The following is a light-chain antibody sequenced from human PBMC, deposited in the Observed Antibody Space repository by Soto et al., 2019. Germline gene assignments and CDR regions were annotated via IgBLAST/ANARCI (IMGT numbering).Light chain of an antibody. V-gene: IGKV3-20*01. CDR3: HQSFSTPPT. CDR2: GAS. CDR1: QSVSSSY. J-gene: IGKJ1*01. Sequence: EIVLTQSRGTLSLAPGESPSRCCMVSQSVSSSYFAWYQQKPGQAPRLLIYGASSRATGIPDRFSGSGSGTEFTLTISSLQPEDFAAYSCHQSFSTPPTFGQGTKVDIK.